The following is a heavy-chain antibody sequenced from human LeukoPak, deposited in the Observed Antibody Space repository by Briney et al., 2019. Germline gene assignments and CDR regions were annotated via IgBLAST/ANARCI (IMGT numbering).Heavy chain of an antibody. V-gene: IGHV1-2*06. CDR3: ARGSIAVAGT. CDR1: GYTFTSYA. D-gene: IGHD6-19*01. Sequence: GASVKVSCKASGYTFTSYAMHWVRQAPGQGLEWMGRINPNSGGTNYAQKFQGRVTMTRDTSISTAYMELSRLRSDDTAVYYCARGSIAVAGTWGQGTLVTVSS. CDR2: INPNSGGT. J-gene: IGHJ4*02.